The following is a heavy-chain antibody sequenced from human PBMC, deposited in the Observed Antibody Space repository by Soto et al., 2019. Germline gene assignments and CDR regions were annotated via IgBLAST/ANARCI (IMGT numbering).Heavy chain of an antibody. J-gene: IGHJ4*02. CDR2: MNPNSGNT. CDR1: GYTFTRYD. Sequence: ASVKVSCKASGYTFTRYDINWVRQATGQGLEWMGWMNPNSGNTGYAQKFQGRVTMTRNTSISTADMELSSLRSENTGAYYCARVKAYWRSGISTVGSDDRGEGALVTV. D-gene: IGHD2-21*01. CDR3: ARVKAYWRSGISTVGSDD. V-gene: IGHV1-8*01.